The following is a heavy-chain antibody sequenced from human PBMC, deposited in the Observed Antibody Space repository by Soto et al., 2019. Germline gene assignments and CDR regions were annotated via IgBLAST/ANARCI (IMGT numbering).Heavy chain of an antibody. Sequence: QVQLVESGGGVVQPGRSLRLSCAASGFTFSSYGMHWVRQAPGKGLEWVAVISYDGSNKYYADSVKGRFTISRDNSKNTLYLQMNSLSAEDTSVYYCAKDPTMVRVYYFDYWGQGTLVTVSS. CDR1: GFTFSSYG. CDR3: AKDPTMVRVYYFDY. J-gene: IGHJ4*02. CDR2: ISYDGSNK. D-gene: IGHD3-10*01. V-gene: IGHV3-30*18.